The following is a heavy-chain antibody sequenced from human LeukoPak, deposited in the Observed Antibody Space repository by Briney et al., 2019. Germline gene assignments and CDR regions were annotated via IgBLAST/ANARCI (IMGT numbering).Heavy chain of an antibody. D-gene: IGHD5-24*01. J-gene: IGHJ4*02. V-gene: IGHV3-23*01. CDR1: GFTFSRHA. CDR3: AKGDDIGKHPTRAYYFDT. CDR2: TGLNSVNT. Sequence: GGSLRLSCAASGFTFSRHAMSWVRQAPGKGLEWVSTTGLNSVNTLCAESVQGRFSISRDNSKDTLDLQMDNLRVDDTAVYYCAKGDDIGKHPTRAYYFDTWGQGTLVTVSS.